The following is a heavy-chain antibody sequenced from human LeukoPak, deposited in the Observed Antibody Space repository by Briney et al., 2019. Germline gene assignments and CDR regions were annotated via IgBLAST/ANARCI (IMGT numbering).Heavy chain of an antibody. CDR2: ISSSSSYT. J-gene: IGHJ4*02. V-gene: IGHV3-11*05. D-gene: IGHD3-10*01. CDR3: ARDYGSGSYYNGIDY. CDR1: GFTFSDYY. Sequence: GGSLRLSCAASGFTFSDYYMSWLRQAPGKGLEWVSYISSSSSYTNYADSVKGRFTISRDNAMSSLYLQMNSLRAEDTALYYCARDYGSGSYYNGIDYWGQGTLVSVSS.